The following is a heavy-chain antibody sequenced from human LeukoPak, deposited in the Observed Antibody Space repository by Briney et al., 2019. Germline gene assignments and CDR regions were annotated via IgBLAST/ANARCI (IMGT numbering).Heavy chain of an antibody. J-gene: IGHJ4*02. Sequence: PSETLSLTCTVSGGSISGYYWSWIRQPPGKGLEWIAYIHYRGSTDYNPSLKSRVTISVDTSKNQFSLKLNSVTAADTAVYYCARESAYSGWVDYWGRGTLVTVSS. CDR2: IHYRGST. D-gene: IGHD6-19*01. CDR1: GGSISGYY. CDR3: ARESAYSGWVDY. V-gene: IGHV4-59*01.